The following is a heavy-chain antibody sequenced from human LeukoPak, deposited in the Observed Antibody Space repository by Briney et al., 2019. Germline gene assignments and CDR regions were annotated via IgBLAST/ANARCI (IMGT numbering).Heavy chain of an antibody. D-gene: IGHD1-26*01. CDR2: IYHSGST. V-gene: IGHV4-38-2*02. CDR1: GYSISSGYY. Sequence: PSETLSLTCAVSGYSISSGYYWGWIRQPPGKGLEWIGSIYHSGSTYYNPSLKSRVTISVDTSKNQFSLKLSSVTAADTAVYYCAREVGAPYGHWFDPWGQGTLVTVSS. CDR3: AREVGAPYGHWFDP. J-gene: IGHJ5*02.